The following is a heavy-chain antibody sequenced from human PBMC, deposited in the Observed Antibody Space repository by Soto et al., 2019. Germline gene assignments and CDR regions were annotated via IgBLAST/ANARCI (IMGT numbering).Heavy chain of an antibody. CDR3: ARVSDRGGHYDFWSGYYSDWFDP. CDR1: GGSISSSNW. Sequence: PSETLSLTCAVSGGSISSSNWWSWVRQPPGKGLEWIGEIYHSGSTNYNPSLKSRVTISVDKSKNQFSLKLSSVTAADTAVYYCARVSDRGGHYDFWSGYYSDWFDPWGQGTLVTVSS. D-gene: IGHD3-3*01. CDR2: IYHSGST. J-gene: IGHJ5*02. V-gene: IGHV4-4*02.